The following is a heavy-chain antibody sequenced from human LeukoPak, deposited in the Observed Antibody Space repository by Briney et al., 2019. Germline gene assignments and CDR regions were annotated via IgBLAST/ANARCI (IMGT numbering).Heavy chain of an antibody. Sequence: GGSLRLSCVGSGFTFSSLWMSWVRQIPGKGLEWVANIKQDGSEVYYVDSVKGRFTISRDNSKNTLYLQMNSLRAEDTAVYYCAKDGGIAVAGTFDYWGQGTLVTVSS. CDR1: GFTFSSLW. CDR3: AKDGGIAVAGTFDY. D-gene: IGHD6-19*01. J-gene: IGHJ4*02. CDR2: IKQDGSEV. V-gene: IGHV3-7*01.